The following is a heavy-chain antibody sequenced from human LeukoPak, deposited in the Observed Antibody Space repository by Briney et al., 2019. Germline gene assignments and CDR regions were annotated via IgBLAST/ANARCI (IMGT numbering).Heavy chain of an antibody. CDR2: INPSGGST. CDR1: GYTFTSYY. V-gene: IGHV1-46*01. J-gene: IGHJ4*02. CDR3: ARADCGGDCYPSTYFDY. Sequence: ASVKVSCKASGYTFTSYYMHWVRQAPGQGLEWMGIINPSGGSTSYAQKFQSRVTMTRDTSTSTVYMELSSLRSEDTAVYYCARADCGGDCYPSTYFDYWGQGTLVTVSS. D-gene: IGHD2-21*01.